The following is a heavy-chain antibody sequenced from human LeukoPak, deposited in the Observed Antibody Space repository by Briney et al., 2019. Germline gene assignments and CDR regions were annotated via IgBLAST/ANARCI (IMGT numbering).Heavy chain of an antibody. Sequence: ASVKVSCKASGYTFIGYYIHWVRQAPGQGLEWLGWMNPSSGGTMYAQKFQGRVTMTRDTSISTAYMELSRLRSDDTAVYYCARWQQLGETDHWGQGTLVTVSS. J-gene: IGHJ4*02. CDR2: MNPSSGGT. V-gene: IGHV1-2*02. CDR1: GYTFIGYY. CDR3: ARWQQLGETDH. D-gene: IGHD6-13*01.